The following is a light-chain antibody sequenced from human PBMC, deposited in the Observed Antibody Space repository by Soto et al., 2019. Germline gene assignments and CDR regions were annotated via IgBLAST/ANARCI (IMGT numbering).Light chain of an antibody. J-gene: IGLJ1*01. CDR3: GTWDSSLSDGV. V-gene: IGLV1-51*01. CDR2: DNN. CDR1: SSNIGNNY. Sequence: QSVLKQPASVSGAPGHKVTISCSGSSSNIGNNYLSWYQQLPGTAPKLLIYDNNKRPSGIPDRFSGSKSGTSATLGITGLQTGDEADYYCGTWDSSLSDGVFGTGTKVTVL.